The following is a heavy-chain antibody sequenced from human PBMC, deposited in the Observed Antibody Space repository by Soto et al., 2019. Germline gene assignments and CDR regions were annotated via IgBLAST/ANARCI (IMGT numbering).Heavy chain of an antibody. CDR1: GFSLSTSGVG. D-gene: IGHD6-25*01. CDR2: IYWDDDK. J-gene: IGHJ3*02. Sequence: QITLKESGPTLVKPTQTLTLTCTFSGFSLSTSGVGVGWIRQPPGKALEWLALIYWDDDKRYSPSLKSRLTXTXAPSKNQVVLTMTNMDPVDTATYYCAHTTAAGAFDIWGQGTMVTVSS. V-gene: IGHV2-5*02. CDR3: AHTTAAGAFDI.